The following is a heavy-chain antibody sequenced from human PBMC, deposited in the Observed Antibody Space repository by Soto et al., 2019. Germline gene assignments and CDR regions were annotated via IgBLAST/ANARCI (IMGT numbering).Heavy chain of an antibody. V-gene: IGHV1-18*04. CDR1: GYTFTSYG. CDR3: ARDGDYYYGSGSPGWFDP. J-gene: IGHJ5*02. Sequence: ASVKVSCKASGYTFTSYGISWARQAPGQGLEWMGWISAYNGNTNYAQKLQGRVTMTTDTSTSTAYMELRSLRSDDTAVYYCARDGDYYYGSGSPGWFDPWGQGTLVTVSS. D-gene: IGHD3-10*01. CDR2: ISAYNGNT.